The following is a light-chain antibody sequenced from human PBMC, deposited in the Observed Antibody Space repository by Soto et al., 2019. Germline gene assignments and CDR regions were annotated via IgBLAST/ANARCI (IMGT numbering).Light chain of an antibody. CDR2: DVI. CDR3: FSYAGSSTYV. Sequence: QLVLTQPASVSGSPGQSITIPCTGTSSDVGGYNYVSWYQQHPGKAPKLMIYDVIKRPSGVSSRFSGSKSGNTASLTISGLRTEDEADYYCFSYAGSSTYVFGTGTKLTVL. J-gene: IGLJ1*01. CDR1: SSDVGGYNY. V-gene: IGLV2-14*03.